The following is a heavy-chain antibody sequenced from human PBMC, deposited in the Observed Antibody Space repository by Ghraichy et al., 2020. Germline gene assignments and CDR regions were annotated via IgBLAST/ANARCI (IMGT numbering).Heavy chain of an antibody. CDR3: AHRRVSYPNNWFDP. J-gene: IGHJ5*02. Sequence: SGPTLVKPTQTLTLTCTFSGFSLSTSGVGVGWIRQPPGKALEWLALIYWNDDKRYSPSLKSRLTITKDTSKNQVVLTMTNMDPVDTATYYCAHRRVSYPNNWFDPWGQGTLVTVSS. V-gene: IGHV2-5*01. CDR2: IYWNDDK. CDR1: GFSLSTSGVG. D-gene: IGHD5/OR15-5a*01.